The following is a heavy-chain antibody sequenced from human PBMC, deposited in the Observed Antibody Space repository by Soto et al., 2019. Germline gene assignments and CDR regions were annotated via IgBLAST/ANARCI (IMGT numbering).Heavy chain of an antibody. CDR3: ASTARGSNDYYYYHMDV. Sequence: SETLSLTCTFSGDSISSSSYYWGWMRQPPGKGLEWIGSIYYSGSTYYNPSLKSRVTISVDTSKNQFSLKLSSVTAADTAVYYCASTARGSNDYYYYHMDVWGKGTTVT. CDR1: GDSISSSSYY. CDR2: IYYSGST. V-gene: IGHV4-39*01. J-gene: IGHJ6*03. D-gene: IGHD6-25*01.